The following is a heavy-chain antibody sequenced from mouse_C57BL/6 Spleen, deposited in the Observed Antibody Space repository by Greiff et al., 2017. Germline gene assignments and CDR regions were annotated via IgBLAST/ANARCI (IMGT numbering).Heavy chain of an antibody. CDR2: LYPGDGDT. Sequence: QVQLQQSGPELVKPGASVKISCKASGYAFSSSWMNWVKQRPGKGLEWIGRLYPGDGDTNYNGKFKGKATLTADKSSSTAYMQLSSLTSEDSAVYFCARSYGSSYPAYFDYWGQGTTLTVSS. D-gene: IGHD1-1*01. CDR1: GYAFSSSW. V-gene: IGHV1-82*01. J-gene: IGHJ2*01. CDR3: ARSYGSSYPAYFDY.